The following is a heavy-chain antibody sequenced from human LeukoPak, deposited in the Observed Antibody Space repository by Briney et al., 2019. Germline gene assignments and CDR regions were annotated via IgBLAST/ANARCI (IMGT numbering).Heavy chain of an antibody. D-gene: IGHD3-22*01. CDR2: IYYSGST. J-gene: IGHJ3*02. Sequence: SWVRQPPGKGLEWIGYIYYSGSTYYNPSLKSRVTISVDTSKNQFSLKLSSVTAADTAVYYCARGTYYYDSSGSSLDAFDIWGQGTMVTVSS. V-gene: IGHV4-30-4*08. CDR3: ARGTYYYDSSGSSLDAFDI.